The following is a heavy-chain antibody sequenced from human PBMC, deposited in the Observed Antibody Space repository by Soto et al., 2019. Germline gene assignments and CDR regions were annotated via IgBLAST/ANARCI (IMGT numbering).Heavy chain of an antibody. Sequence: QLQLQESGPGLVKPSETLSLTCTVSGGSISSSRYYWGWIRQRPGKELEWIGSIFYSGSTYYNPSINSRLTKGVDTSKNQSSLKLGSVNAADTAVDYCARHSRILTGYSGPFDYWGQGTLVTVSS. D-gene: IGHD3-9*01. V-gene: IGHV4-39*01. CDR2: IFYSGST. J-gene: IGHJ4*02. CDR1: GGSISSSRYY. CDR3: ARHSRILTGYSGPFDY.